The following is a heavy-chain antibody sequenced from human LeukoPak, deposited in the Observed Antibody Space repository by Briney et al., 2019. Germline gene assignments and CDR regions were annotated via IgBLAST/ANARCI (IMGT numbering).Heavy chain of an antibody. D-gene: IGHD3-10*01. CDR3: AREHYYASGRNKTYYLDV. V-gene: IGHV1-69*13. J-gene: IGHJ6*03. CDR1: GGTFGSYA. CDR2: IIPIFGTA. Sequence: SVKVSCKASGGTFGSYAITWVRQAPGQGLEWMGNIIPIFGTANYAQKFQGRVTITADESTSTAYMDLTSLRSEDTAVYYCAREHYYASGRNKTYYLDVXGKGTTVXVSS.